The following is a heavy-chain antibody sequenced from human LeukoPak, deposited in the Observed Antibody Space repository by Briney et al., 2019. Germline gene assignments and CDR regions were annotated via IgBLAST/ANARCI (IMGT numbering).Heavy chain of an antibody. J-gene: IGHJ4*02. V-gene: IGHV4-59*01. CDR1: GGSISSYY. CDR3: ASCESSSSSPDY. D-gene: IGHD6-6*01. Sequence: SETLSLTCTVSGGSISSYYWSWIRQPPGKGLEWIGYIYYSGSTNYNPSLKSRVTISVDTSKNQFSLKLSSVAAADTAVYYCASCESSSSSPDYWGQGTLVTVSS. CDR2: IYYSGST.